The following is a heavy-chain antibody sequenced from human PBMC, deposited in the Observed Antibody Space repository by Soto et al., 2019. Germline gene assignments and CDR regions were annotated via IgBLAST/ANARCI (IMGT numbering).Heavy chain of an antibody. J-gene: IGHJ4*02. V-gene: IGHV3-48*03. CDR2: ISSSGSTI. Sequence: GSLRLSCAAPGFTFNSYDMNWVRQAPGKGLEWLSYISSSGSTIDYADSVKGRFTISRDNAKNSLYLQMNSLRAEDTAVYYCARVRYSYFDYWGQGTLVTVSS. CDR3: ARVRYSYFDY. D-gene: IGHD5-18*01. CDR1: GFTFNSYD.